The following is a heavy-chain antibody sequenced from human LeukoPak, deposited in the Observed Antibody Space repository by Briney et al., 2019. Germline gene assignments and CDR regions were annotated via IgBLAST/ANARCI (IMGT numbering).Heavy chain of an antibody. CDR2: INPNSGGT. Sequence: ASVQVSCQASGYTFTGYYMHWVRPAPGQGLEWMGWINPNSGGTNYAQKFQGRVTMTRDTSISTAYMELSRLRSDDTAVYYCARDLGGEQLVDDYWGQGTLVTVSS. CDR3: ARDLGGEQLVDDY. D-gene: IGHD6-13*01. V-gene: IGHV1-2*02. CDR1: GYTFTGYY. J-gene: IGHJ4*02.